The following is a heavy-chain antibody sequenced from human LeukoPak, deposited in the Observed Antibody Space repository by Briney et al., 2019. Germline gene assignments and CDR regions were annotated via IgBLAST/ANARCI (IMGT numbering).Heavy chain of an antibody. CDR3: ARGPMRQLRFWEWLLAY. D-gene: IGHD3-3*01. CDR1: GGTFSSYA. Sequence: SVKVSFKASGGTFSSYAISWVRQPPGQGLEWMGGIIPIFGTANYAQKFQGRVTITTDESTSTAYMELSSLRSEDTGVYYCARGPMRQLRFWEWLLAYWGQGTLVTVSS. V-gene: IGHV1-69*05. CDR2: IIPIFGTA. J-gene: IGHJ4*02.